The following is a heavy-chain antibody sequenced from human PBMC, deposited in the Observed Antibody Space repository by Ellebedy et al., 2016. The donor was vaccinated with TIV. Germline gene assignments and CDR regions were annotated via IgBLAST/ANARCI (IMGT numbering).Heavy chain of an antibody. CDR2: IKSESDGGTT. CDR1: GFTFTNTW. Sequence: GESLKISXAASGFTFTNTWMNWVRQAPGKGLEWVGRIKSESDGGTTHYAAPVKGRFTISRDDSRNTLFLQMSSLKVEDTSMYYCTADTYRSSSMAVDYWGQGTLVTVSS. V-gene: IGHV3-15*06. D-gene: IGHD3-16*02. J-gene: IGHJ4*02. CDR3: TADTYRSSSMAVDY.